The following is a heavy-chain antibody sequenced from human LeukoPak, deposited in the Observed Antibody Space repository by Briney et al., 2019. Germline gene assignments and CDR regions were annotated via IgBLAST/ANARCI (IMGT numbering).Heavy chain of an antibody. CDR3: AKGWSDV. CDR2: ISGSGGST. V-gene: IGHV3-23*01. CDR1: GFTFSSYA. D-gene: IGHD2-15*01. J-gene: IGHJ6*02. Sequence: GSLRLSCAASGFTFSSYAMSWVRQAPGKGLEWVSAISGSGGSTYYADSVKGRFTISRDSSENTLLLQMSSLRAEDTAVYYCAKGWSDVWGQGTTVTVSS.